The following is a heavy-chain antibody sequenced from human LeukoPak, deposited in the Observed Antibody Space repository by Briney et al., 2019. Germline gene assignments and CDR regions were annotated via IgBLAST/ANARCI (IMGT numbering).Heavy chain of an antibody. Sequence: PGRSLRLSCAASGFTFSSYAMHWVRQAPGKGLEWVAVISYDGSNKYYADSVKGRFTISRDNSKNTLYLQMNSLRAEDTAVYYCARDGGPTGTTPHFDYWGQGTLVTVSS. D-gene: IGHD1-7*01. V-gene: IGHV3-30-3*01. CDR3: ARDGGPTGTTPHFDY. CDR2: ISYDGSNK. CDR1: GFTFSSYA. J-gene: IGHJ4*02.